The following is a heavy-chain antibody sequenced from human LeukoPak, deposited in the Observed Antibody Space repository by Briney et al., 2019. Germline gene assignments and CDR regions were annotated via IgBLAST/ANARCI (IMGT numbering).Heavy chain of an antibody. V-gene: IGHV1-18*01. CDR1: GYTFTSYG. CDR2: ISAYNGNT. Sequence: PRASVKVSCKASGYTFTSYGISWVRQAPGQGLEWMGWISAYNGNTNYAQKLQGRVTMTTDTSTSTAYMELRSLRSDDTAVYYCARDLDGYCSGGSCYSRLYYYMDVWGKGTTVTVSS. D-gene: IGHD2-15*01. J-gene: IGHJ6*03. CDR3: ARDLDGYCSGGSCYSRLYYYMDV.